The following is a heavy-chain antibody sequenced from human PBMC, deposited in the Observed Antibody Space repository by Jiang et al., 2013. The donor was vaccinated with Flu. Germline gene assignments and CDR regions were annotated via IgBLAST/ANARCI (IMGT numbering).Heavy chain of an antibody. Sequence: KPTQTLTLTCTFSGFSLSTSGMCVSWIRQPPGKALEWLARIDWDDDKYYSTSLKTRLTISKDTSKNQVVLTMTNMDPADTATYYCARGVGATRGGASDIWGQGTMVTVSS. CDR1: GFSLSTSGMC. CDR3: ARGVGATRGGASDI. V-gene: IGHV2-70*11. J-gene: IGHJ3*02. CDR2: IDWDDDK. D-gene: IGHD1-26*01.